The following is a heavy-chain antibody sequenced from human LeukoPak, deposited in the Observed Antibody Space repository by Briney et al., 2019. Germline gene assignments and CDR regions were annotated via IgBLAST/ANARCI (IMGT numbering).Heavy chain of an antibody. CDR2: IYYSGST. CDR1: GGSISSYY. J-gene: IGHJ4*02. CDR3: ARVKFDFWSGPYYFDY. V-gene: IGHV4-59*01. D-gene: IGHD3-3*01. Sequence: SETLSLTCTVSGGSISSYYWSWIRQPPGKGLEWIGYIYYSGSTNYNPSLKSRVTISVDTSKNQFSLKLSSVTAADTAVYYCARVKFDFWSGPYYFDYWGQGTLVTVPS.